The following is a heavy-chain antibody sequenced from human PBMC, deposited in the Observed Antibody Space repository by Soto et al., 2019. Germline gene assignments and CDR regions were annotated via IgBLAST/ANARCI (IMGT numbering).Heavy chain of an antibody. J-gene: IGHJ4*02. CDR3: ARGGRAYCSGGSCYSFSPPGDY. CDR2: IYYSGST. D-gene: IGHD2-15*01. Sequence: SETLSLTCTVSGGSVSSGSYYWSWIRQPPGKGLEWIGYIYYSGSTNYNPSLKSRVTISVDTSKNQFSLKLSSVTAADTAVYYCARGGRAYCSGGSCYSFSPPGDYWGQGTLVTVSS. V-gene: IGHV4-61*01. CDR1: GGSVSSGSYY.